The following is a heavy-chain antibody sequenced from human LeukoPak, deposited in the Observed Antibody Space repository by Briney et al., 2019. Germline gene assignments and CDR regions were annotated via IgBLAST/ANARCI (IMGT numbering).Heavy chain of an antibody. V-gene: IGHV3-30*18. Sequence: GRSLRLSCVASGFTFNTYGMHWVRQAPGKGLEWVAGISNDGSSKDYADSVEGRFTISRDKSKNTVYLQMNSLRVEDTAVYYCAKAAYCTSTSCHFSGYAQRPLDSWGQGTLVTVSS. CDR3: AKAAYCTSTSCHFSGYAQRPLDS. CDR1: GFTFNTYG. D-gene: IGHD2-2*01. CDR2: ISNDGSSK. J-gene: IGHJ4*02.